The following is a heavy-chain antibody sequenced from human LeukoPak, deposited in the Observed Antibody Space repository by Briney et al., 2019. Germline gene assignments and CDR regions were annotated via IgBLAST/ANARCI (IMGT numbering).Heavy chain of an antibody. Sequence: SVRVSCKASGGTFSSYAISWVRQAPGQGLEWMGGIIPIFGTANYAQKFQGRVTITADESTSTAYMELSSLRSEDTAVYYCARDPGYYDSSGYYSRIFDYWGQGTLVTVSS. V-gene: IGHV1-69*13. CDR3: ARDPGYYDSSGYYSRIFDY. CDR1: GGTFSSYA. CDR2: IIPIFGTA. J-gene: IGHJ4*02. D-gene: IGHD3-22*01.